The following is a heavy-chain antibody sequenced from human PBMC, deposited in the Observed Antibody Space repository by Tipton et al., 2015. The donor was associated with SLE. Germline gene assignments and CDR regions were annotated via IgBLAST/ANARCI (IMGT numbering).Heavy chain of an antibody. D-gene: IGHD2-2*01. J-gene: IGHJ3*02. CDR2: ISYDGSNK. Sequence: SLRLSCAASGFTFSSYAMHWVRQAPGKGLEWVAVISYDGSNKYYADSVKGRFTISRDNSKNTLYLQMNSLRVEDTAVYYCATIGVVPAEGAFDIWGQGTMVTVSS. CDR3: ATIGVVPAEGAFDI. CDR1: GFTFSSYA. V-gene: IGHV3-30*04.